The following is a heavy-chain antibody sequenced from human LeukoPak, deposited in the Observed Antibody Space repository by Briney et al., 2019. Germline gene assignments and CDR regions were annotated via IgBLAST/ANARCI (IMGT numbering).Heavy chain of an antibody. CDR2: THHRGNT. J-gene: IGHJ6*03. D-gene: IGHD2-2*01. CDR1: GVSINDYF. Sequence: PSEALSLTCTVSGVSINDYFWNWIRQTPGKGLEWIGYTHHRGNTNYNSSLASRVTISLDASKDQFSLRLTSVTAADTAVYYCARRAHQQYYYYYYMDLWGKGTTVTVSS. CDR3: ARRAHQQYYYYYYMDL. V-gene: IGHV4-59*08.